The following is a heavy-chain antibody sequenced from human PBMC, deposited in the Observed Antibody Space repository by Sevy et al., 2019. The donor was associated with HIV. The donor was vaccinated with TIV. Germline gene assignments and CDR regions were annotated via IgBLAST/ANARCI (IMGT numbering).Heavy chain of an antibody. CDR2: IWYDGSNK. CDR1: GFTFSSYG. CDR3: AREGATVAYYYYGMDV. J-gene: IGHJ6*02. D-gene: IGHD4-4*01. Sequence: GSLRLSCAASGFTFSSYGMHWVRQAPGKGLEWVAVIWYDGSNKYYADSVKGRFTISRDNSKNTLYLQMNSLRAEDTAVYYCAREGATVAYYYYGMDVWGQGTTVTVSS. V-gene: IGHV3-33*01.